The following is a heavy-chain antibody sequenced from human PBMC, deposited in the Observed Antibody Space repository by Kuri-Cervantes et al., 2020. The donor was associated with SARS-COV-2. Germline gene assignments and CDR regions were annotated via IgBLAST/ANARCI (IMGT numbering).Heavy chain of an antibody. V-gene: IGHV3-30*03. CDR3: ARSRDGYNND. CDR2: ISHDGKNK. CDR1: GFNFSRTD. Sequence: LSLTCAASGFNFSRTDMHWVRQAPGKGLEWVAVISHDGKNKKCIASGKGRFTISRDNSQNTLYLHMKSLRSEDTAVYYCARSRDGYNNDWGQGTLVTVSS. D-gene: IGHD5-24*01. J-gene: IGHJ4*02.